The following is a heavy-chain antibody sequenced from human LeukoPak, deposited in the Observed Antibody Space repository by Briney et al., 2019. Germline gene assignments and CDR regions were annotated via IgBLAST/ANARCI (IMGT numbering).Heavy chain of an antibody. CDR3: AREARYCSSTSCYCWFDP. CDR2: IYYSGST. Sequence: SETLSLTCTVSGGSISSYYWSWIRQPPGKGLEWIGYIYYSGSTNYNPSLKSRVTISVDTSKNQFSLKLSSVTAADTAVYYCAREARYCSSTSCYCWFDPWGQETLVTVSS. D-gene: IGHD2-2*01. J-gene: IGHJ5*02. V-gene: IGHV4-59*01. CDR1: GGSISSYY.